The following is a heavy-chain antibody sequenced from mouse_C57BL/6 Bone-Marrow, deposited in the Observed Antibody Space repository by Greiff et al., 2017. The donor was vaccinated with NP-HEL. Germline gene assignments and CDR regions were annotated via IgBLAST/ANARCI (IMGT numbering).Heavy chain of an antibody. V-gene: IGHV1-82*01. CDR1: GYAFSSSW. Sequence: QVQLQQSGPELVKPGASVKISCKASGYAFSSSWMTWVKQRPGKGLEWIGRIYPGDGDTNYNGQFKGKATLTADKSSSTAYMQLSSLTSEDSAVYFCARDYGSSYNYFDYWGQGTTLTVSS. J-gene: IGHJ2*01. CDR3: ARDYGSSYNYFDY. CDR2: IYPGDGDT. D-gene: IGHD1-1*01.